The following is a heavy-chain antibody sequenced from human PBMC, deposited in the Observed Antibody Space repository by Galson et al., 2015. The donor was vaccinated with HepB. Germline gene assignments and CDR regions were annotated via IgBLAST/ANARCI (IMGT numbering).Heavy chain of an antibody. V-gene: IGHV4-39*01. CDR3: ARLRGDTGAFEI. J-gene: IGHJ3*02. Sequence: ETLSLTCTVSGGSISSSAFYWAWIRQPPAKGLEWIGSIYYSGVTYYNPSLKSRVILSVDTSKNQFSLRLTSVTAADTAAYYCARLRGDTGAFEIWGQGTMVTVSA. CDR1: GGSISSSAFY. CDR2: IYYSGVT. D-gene: IGHD2-8*02.